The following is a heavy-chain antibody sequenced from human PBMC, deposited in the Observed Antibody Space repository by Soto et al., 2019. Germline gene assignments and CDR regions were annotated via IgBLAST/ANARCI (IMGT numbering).Heavy chain of an antibody. CDR3: ASRSSGWYFDY. CDR1: GFTFSSYA. D-gene: IGHD6-19*01. Sequence: EVQLLESGGGLVQPGGSLRLSCAASGFTFSSYAMSWVRQAPGKGLEWVSAISGSGGGTYYADSVKGRFTISRDNSKNTRYLQMNSLRAEDTAVYYCASRSSGWYFDYWGQGTLVTVSS. J-gene: IGHJ4*02. V-gene: IGHV3-23*01. CDR2: ISGSGGGT.